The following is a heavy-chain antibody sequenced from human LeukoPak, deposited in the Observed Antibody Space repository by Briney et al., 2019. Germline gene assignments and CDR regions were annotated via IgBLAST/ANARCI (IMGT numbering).Heavy chain of an antibody. CDR1: GYTFTGYY. Sequence: GASVKVSFKASGYTFTGYYMHWVRQAPGQGREWMGWINPNSGGTNYAQKFQGRVTMTRHTPISTAYMELSRLRSDDTAVYYCARPQDDSSAPDYWGQGTLVTVSS. D-gene: IGHD3-22*01. V-gene: IGHV1-2*02. CDR2: INPNSGGT. CDR3: ARPQDDSSAPDY. J-gene: IGHJ4*02.